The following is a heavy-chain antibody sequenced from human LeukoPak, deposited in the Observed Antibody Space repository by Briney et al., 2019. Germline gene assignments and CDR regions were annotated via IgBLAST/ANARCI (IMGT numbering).Heavy chain of an antibody. CDR1: GGTFSSYA. V-gene: IGHV1-69*06. CDR3: ATANDFWSGNYYYYYMDV. J-gene: IGHJ6*03. CDR2: IIPIFGTA. D-gene: IGHD3-3*01. Sequence: SVKVSCKASGGTFSSYAISWVRQAPGQGLEWMGGIIPIFGTANYAQKFQGRVTITADKSTSTAYMELSSLRSEDTAVYYCATANDFWSGNYYYYYMDVWGKGTTVTVSS.